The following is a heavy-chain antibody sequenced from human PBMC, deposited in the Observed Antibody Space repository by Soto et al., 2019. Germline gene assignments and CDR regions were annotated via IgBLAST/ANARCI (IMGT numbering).Heavy chain of an antibody. D-gene: IGHD3-3*01. V-gene: IGHV1-69*01. J-gene: IGHJ5*02. CDR3: ARADGITIFAVGTAFNWFHP. Sequence: QVQLVQSGAEVKKPGSSVTVSCKASGGTFSSYAISSVRQAPGQGLEWMGGIIPIFGTANYVDKVQGRVTITADESTSTAYMELSSLRSEDTAVYYCARADGITIFAVGTAFNWFHPRGQGTLVTVSS. CDR1: GGTFSSYA. CDR2: IIPIFGTA.